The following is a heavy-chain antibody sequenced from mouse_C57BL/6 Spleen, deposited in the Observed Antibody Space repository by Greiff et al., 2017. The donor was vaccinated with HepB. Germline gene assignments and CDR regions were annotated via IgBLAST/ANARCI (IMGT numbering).Heavy chain of an antibody. Sequence: QVQLKQPGAELVMPGASVKLSCKASGYTFTSYWMHWVKQRPGQGLEWIGEIDPSDSYTNYNQKFKGKSTLTVDKSSSTAYMQLSSLTSEDSAVYYGARSLIRGYFDVWGTGTTVTVSS. CDR3: ARSLIRGYFDV. CDR2: IDPSDSYT. V-gene: IGHV1-69*01. CDR1: GYTFTSYW. J-gene: IGHJ1*03.